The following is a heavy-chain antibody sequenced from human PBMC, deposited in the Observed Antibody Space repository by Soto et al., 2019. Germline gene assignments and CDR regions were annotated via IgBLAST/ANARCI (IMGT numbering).Heavy chain of an antibody. J-gene: IGHJ4*02. D-gene: IGHD3-10*01. Sequence: SETLSLTCTVSGGSISSSSYYWGWIRQPPGKGLEWIGSIYYSGSTYYNPSLKSRVTISVDTSKNQFSLKLSSVTAADTAVYYCARRAAYYCSGSYFPTPWEYWGQGTLVTVSS. V-gene: IGHV4-39*01. CDR3: ARRAAYYCSGSYFPTPWEY. CDR2: IYYSGST. CDR1: GGSISSSSYY.